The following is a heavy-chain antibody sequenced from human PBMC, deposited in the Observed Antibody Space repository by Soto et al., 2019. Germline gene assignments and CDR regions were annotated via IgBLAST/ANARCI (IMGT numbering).Heavy chain of an antibody. CDR1: GYIFSNFG. V-gene: IGHV1-18*01. Sequence: ASVKVSCKASGYIFSNFGLSWVRQAPGQGLEWMGWISGYNGNTNSAEKFQGRVTMTTDTSTSTAYMEVRSLTSDDTVVYYCARDKGYGFGWSSSSGMDVWGQGTTVTVSS. D-gene: IGHD5-18*01. J-gene: IGHJ6*02. CDR2: ISGYNGNT. CDR3: ARDKGYGFGWSSSSGMDV.